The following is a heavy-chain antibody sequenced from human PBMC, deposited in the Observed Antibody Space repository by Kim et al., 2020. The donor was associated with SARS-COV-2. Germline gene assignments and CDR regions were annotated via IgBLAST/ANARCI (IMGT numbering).Heavy chain of an antibody. D-gene: IGHD3-10*01. J-gene: IGHJ4*02. Sequence: LKSRAPISVDTSKNQFSLDLSSVTAADTAVYYCARTKGFRGGYYGSGFFDYWGQGTLVTVSS. V-gene: IGHV4-39*01. CDR3: ARTKGFRGGYYGSGFFDY.